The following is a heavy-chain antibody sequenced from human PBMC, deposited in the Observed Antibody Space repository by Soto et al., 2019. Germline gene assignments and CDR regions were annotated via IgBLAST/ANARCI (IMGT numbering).Heavy chain of an antibody. CDR2: ISYDGSNK. CDR3: AKDLTGPFAIFGVAAYYYYGMDV. Sequence: GGSLRLSCAASGFTFSSYGMHWVRQAPGKGLEWVAVISYDGSNKYYADSVKGRFTISRDNSKNTLYLQMNSLRAEDTAVYYCAKDLTGPFAIFGVAAYYYYGMDVWGQGTTVTVSS. CDR1: GFTFSSYG. V-gene: IGHV3-30*18. D-gene: IGHD3-3*01. J-gene: IGHJ6*02.